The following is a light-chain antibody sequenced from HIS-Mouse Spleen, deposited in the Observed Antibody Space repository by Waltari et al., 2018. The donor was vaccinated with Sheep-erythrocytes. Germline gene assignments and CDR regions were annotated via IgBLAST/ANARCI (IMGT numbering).Light chain of an antibody. CDR2: DVR. J-gene: IGLJ1*01. CDR1: SSDVGGYNY. CDR3: CSYAGSYNHV. V-gene: IGLV2-11*01. Sequence: QSALTQPRSVSGSPGQSVTTSCTGTSSDVGGYNYVSWYQQHPGKAPKLMIYDVRKRPSGVPDRFSGSKSGNTASLTISGLQAEDEADYYCCSYAGSYNHVFATGTKLTVL.